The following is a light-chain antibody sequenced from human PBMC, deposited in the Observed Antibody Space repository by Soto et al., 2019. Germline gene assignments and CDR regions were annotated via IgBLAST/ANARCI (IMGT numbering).Light chain of an antibody. CDR2: AAS. CDR3: QQSYSSPQT. J-gene: IGKJ1*01. V-gene: IGKV1-39*01. CDR1: QSINRF. Sequence: DIQMTQSPSSLSASVGDRISITCRAGQSINRFLNWYQQKPGKAPKLLIYAASSVQGGVPSRFSGSGSGTDFTLTISTLQPEDFATYYCQQSYSSPQTFGQGTKVEIK.